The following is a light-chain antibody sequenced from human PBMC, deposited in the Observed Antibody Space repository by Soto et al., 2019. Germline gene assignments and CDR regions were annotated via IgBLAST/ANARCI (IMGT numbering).Light chain of an antibody. CDR3: GAWDDTLNGPL. CDR2: TND. CDR1: SSNIGRNA. V-gene: IGLV1-44*01. Sequence: QSVLAQPPSASGTPGQRVTIACSGSSSNIGRNAVNWYQQLPGTAPKLLIYTNDRRPSGVPDRISGSKSGTSASLAISGLQSEDEADYYCGAWDDTLNGPLFGGGTQLTVL. J-gene: IGLJ3*02.